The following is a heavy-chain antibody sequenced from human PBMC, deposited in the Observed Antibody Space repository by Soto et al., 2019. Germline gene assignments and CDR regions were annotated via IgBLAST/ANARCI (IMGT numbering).Heavy chain of an antibody. CDR2: IWYDGSNK. CDR3: ARGARIVGAHIDH. J-gene: IGHJ4*02. V-gene: IGHV3-33*01. D-gene: IGHD1-26*01. Sequence: VQLVESGGGVVQPGRSLRLSCAASGFMFSNYGMHWVRQAPGKGLEWVAVIWYDGSNKYHADSVRGRFTISRDNFKNKMYLQMNSMRDEDTPVYYFARGARIVGAHIDHWGQGPPATASS. CDR1: GFMFSNYG.